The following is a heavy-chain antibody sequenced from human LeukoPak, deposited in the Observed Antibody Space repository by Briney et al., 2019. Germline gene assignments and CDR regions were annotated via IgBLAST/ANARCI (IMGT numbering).Heavy chain of an antibody. J-gene: IGHJ3*01. CDR1: GYSLTNYW. CDR2: IYPGDADT. Sequence: GESLKISCKGSGYSLTNYWIGWVRQMPGKGLEWMGIIYPGDADTRYSPSFQGQVTISADQSISTAYLQWSSLKASDTAIYYCARPLEMATQGAFDVWGQGTMVTVSS. D-gene: IGHD5-24*01. CDR3: ARPLEMATQGAFDV. V-gene: IGHV5-51*01.